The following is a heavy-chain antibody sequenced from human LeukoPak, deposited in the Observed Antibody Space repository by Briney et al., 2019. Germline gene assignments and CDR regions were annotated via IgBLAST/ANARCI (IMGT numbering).Heavy chain of an antibody. D-gene: IGHD3-22*01. CDR3: ARGSDDSSGYYYFLDY. Sequence: SETLSLTCTVSGGSISSGGYYWSWIRQPPGKGLEWIGYIYYSGSTYYNPSLKSRVTISVDTSKNQFSLKLSSVTAADTAVYYCARGSDDSSGYYYFLDYWGQGTLVTVSS. CDR1: GGSISSGGYY. CDR2: IYYSGST. J-gene: IGHJ4*02. V-gene: IGHV4-31*03.